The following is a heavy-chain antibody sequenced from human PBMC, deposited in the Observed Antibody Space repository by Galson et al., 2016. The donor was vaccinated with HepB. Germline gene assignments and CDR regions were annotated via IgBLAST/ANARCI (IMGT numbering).Heavy chain of an antibody. V-gene: IGHV4-59*01. CDR2: IYNSGST. J-gene: IGHJ4*02. CDR3: AREQTGISGIHCRWFDY. Sequence: SETLSLTCTVSGGSISSYHWNWIRLPPGKGLEWIGNIYNSGSTNYNPSLKSRVTISADTSKKQFSLTLSSVTAADTAVYYCAREQTGISGIHCRWFDYWGQGTRVTVSS. D-gene: IGHD1-20*01. CDR1: GGSISSYH.